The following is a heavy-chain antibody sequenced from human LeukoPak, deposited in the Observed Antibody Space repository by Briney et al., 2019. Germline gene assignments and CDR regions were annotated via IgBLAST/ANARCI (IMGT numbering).Heavy chain of an antibody. Sequence: GGSLRLSCAASGFTFSNYAMSWVRQAPGKGLEWVSAISGSGGSTYYADSVKGRFTISRDNSKNTLYLQMNSLRAEDTAVYYCARSVTMIVGPWYFDLWGRGTLVTVSS. J-gene: IGHJ2*01. CDR2: ISGSGGST. D-gene: IGHD3-22*01. CDR3: ARSVTMIVGPWYFDL. CDR1: GFTFSNYA. V-gene: IGHV3-23*01.